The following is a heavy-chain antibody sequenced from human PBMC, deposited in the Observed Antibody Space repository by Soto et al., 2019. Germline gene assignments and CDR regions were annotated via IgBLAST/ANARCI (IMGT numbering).Heavy chain of an antibody. CDR1: GYTLTELS. Sequence: ASVKVSCKVSGYTLTELSMHWVRQAPGKGLEWMGGFDTEDGETIYAQKFQGRVTMTEDTSTDTAYMELSSLRSEDTAVYYCATDRTYNWNYNNWFDPWGQGTLVTVSS. V-gene: IGHV1-24*01. CDR2: FDTEDGET. J-gene: IGHJ5*02. D-gene: IGHD1-7*01. CDR3: ATDRTYNWNYNNWFDP.